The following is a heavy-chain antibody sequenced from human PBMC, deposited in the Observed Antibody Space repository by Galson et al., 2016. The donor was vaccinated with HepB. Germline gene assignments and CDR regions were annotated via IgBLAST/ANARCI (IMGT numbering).Heavy chain of an antibody. V-gene: IGHV7-4-1*02. D-gene: IGHD6-13*01. CDR2: IHTRTGSP. CDR1: GYTFSSYA. Sequence: SVKVSCKASGYTFSSYAMNWVRQAPGQGLEWMGWIHTRTGSPSYAQGFTGRYVFSLDTSVSTAYLEISRLKAEDTGVYYCARLVAADGLVEASDVWGQGTLVTVSS. CDR3: ARLVAADGLVEASDV. J-gene: IGHJ3*01.